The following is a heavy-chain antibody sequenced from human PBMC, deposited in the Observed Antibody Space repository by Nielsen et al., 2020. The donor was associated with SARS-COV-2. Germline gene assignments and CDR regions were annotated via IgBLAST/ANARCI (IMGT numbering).Heavy chain of an antibody. Sequence: ASVKVSCKASGYTFTGYYMHWVRQAPGQGLEWMGWINPNSGGTNYAQKFQGRVTMTRDTSISTAYMELSRLRSDDTAVYYCARESSSSPYYYYGMDVWGQGTTVTVSS. CDR3: ARESSSSPYYYYGMDV. CDR2: INPNSGGT. CDR1: GYTFTGYY. J-gene: IGHJ6*02. V-gene: IGHV1-2*02. D-gene: IGHD6-6*01.